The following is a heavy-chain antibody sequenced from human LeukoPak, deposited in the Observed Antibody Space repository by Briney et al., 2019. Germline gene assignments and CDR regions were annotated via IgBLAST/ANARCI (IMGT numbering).Heavy chain of an antibody. V-gene: IGHV3-23*01. Sequence: PGGSLRLSCAASGFTFSSYAMSWVRQAPGKGLEWVSAIIGIGGSTYYADSVKGRSPIPRDNPKNPLYLHMNSLRAEDTAVYYCAKSGRYYPHCNWLDPWGQGTLVTVSS. CDR2: IIGIGGST. CDR3: AKSGRYYPHCNWLDP. CDR1: GFTFSSYA. D-gene: IGHD1-26*01. J-gene: IGHJ5*02.